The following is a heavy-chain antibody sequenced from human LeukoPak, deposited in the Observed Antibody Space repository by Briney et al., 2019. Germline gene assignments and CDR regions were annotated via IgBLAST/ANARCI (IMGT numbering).Heavy chain of an antibody. CDR2: ISSSSSYI. J-gene: IGHJ4*02. Sequence: PGGSLRLSCAASGFTFDDYAMHWVRQAPGKGLEWVSGISSSSSYIYYADSVKGRFTISRDNAKNSLYLQMNSLRAEDTAVYYCARDLGYGDYVDYWGQGTLVTVSS. CDR3: ARDLGYGDYVDY. V-gene: IGHV3-21*01. D-gene: IGHD4-17*01. CDR1: GFTFDDYA.